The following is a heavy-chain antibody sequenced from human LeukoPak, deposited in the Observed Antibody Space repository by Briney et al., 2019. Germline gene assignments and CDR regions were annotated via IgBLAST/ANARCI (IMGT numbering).Heavy chain of an antibody. CDR1: GYTFTGSY. CDR3: ARIISSTWIIDY. Sequence: ASVKVSCKASGYTFTGSYMHWVRQAPGQGLEWMGWINPNNGGTNYAQKFQGRVTMTRDTSISTAYMELSRLRSDDTAVYYCARIISSTWIIDYWGQGTLVTVSS. V-gene: IGHV1-2*02. D-gene: IGHD6-13*01. CDR2: INPNNGGT. J-gene: IGHJ4*02.